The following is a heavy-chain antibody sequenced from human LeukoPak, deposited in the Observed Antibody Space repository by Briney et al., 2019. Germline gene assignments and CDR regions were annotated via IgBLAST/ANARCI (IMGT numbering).Heavy chain of an antibody. CDR2: IGAGADIT. D-gene: IGHD1-1*01. V-gene: IGHV3-23*01. J-gene: IGHJ3*02. CDR1: GFTFSSYA. Sequence: GGSLRLSCAASGFTFSSYAMSWVRQAPGKGLEWVSVIGAGADITYYADSVKGRFTISRDNSENTLYLQMNSLRAEDTAVYYCAKDRKRGNEGGVFFDIGGQGKMVTVSS. CDR3: AKDRKRGNEGGVFFDI.